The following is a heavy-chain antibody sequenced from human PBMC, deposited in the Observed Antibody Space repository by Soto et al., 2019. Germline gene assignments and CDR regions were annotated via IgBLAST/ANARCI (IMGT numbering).Heavy chain of an antibody. V-gene: IGHV4-39*01. CDR3: ARYSRYPRDEYDY. CDR2: IYYSGST. D-gene: IGHD2-15*01. J-gene: IGHJ4*02. CDR1: GGSISSSSYY. Sequence: QLQLQESGPGLVKPSETLSLTCTVSGGSISSSSYYWGWIRQPPGKGLEWIGSIYYSGSTYYNPSVKSGVTISVDTSKNQFSLKLSSVTAADTAVYYCARYSRYPRDEYDYWGQGTLVTVSS.